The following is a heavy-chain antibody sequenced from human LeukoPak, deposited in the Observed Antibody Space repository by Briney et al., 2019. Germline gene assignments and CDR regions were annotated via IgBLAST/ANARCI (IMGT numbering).Heavy chain of an antibody. Sequence: GGSLRLSCAASGFTVSSNYMSWVRQAPGKGLERVSVIYSGGSTYYADSVKGRFTISRDNSKNTLYLQMNSLRAEDTAVYYCATLTLWFGELPGYDYWGQGTLVTVSS. D-gene: IGHD3-10*01. V-gene: IGHV3-66*01. CDR1: GFTVSSNY. CDR2: IYSGGST. CDR3: ATLTLWFGELPGYDY. J-gene: IGHJ4*02.